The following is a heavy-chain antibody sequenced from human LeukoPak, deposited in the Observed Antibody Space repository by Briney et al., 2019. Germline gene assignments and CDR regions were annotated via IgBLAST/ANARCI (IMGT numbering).Heavy chain of an antibody. CDR2: IYYSGST. Sequence: SETLSLTCTVSGGSISSSSYFWGWIRQPPGKGLEWIGTIYYSGSTYYNPSLKSRVIISVDASKNQFSLKLSSVTAADTAVYYCAVAGVRYYDSSGLYAFGFWGQGTMVTVSS. J-gene: IGHJ3*01. V-gene: IGHV4-39*01. D-gene: IGHD3-22*01. CDR3: AVAGVRYYDSSGLYAFGF. CDR1: GGSISSSSYF.